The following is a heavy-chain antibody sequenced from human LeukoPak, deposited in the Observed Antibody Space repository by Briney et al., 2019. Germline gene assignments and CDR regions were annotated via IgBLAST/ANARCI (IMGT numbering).Heavy chain of an antibody. D-gene: IGHD3-22*01. CDR3: VLKGGHYYHFDA. J-gene: IGHJ4*02. CDR1: GFDFCTYA. CDR2: ISNGGSST. V-gene: IGHV3-23*01. Sequence: GGSLRLSCVASGFDFCTYAMSWVRQAPGKGPEWVSNISNGGSSTYYADSVRGRFTVSRDNSKNTLYLQMNSPRAEDTAKYYCVLKGGHYYHFDAWGQGTLVTVSS.